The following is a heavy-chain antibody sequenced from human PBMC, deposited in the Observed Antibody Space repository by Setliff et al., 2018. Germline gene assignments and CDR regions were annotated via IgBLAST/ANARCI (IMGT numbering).Heavy chain of an antibody. D-gene: IGHD2-2*01. V-gene: IGHV3-7*01. CDR1: GFTFSSYW. CDR3: ARVEGVPAPYYMDV. CDR2: IKQDGSEK. Sequence: GGPLRLSCAASGFTFSSYWMSWVRQAPGKGLEWVANIKQDGSEKYYVDSVKGRFTISRDNAKNSLYLQMNSLRAEDTAVYYCARVEGVPAPYYMDVWGKGTTVTAP. J-gene: IGHJ6*03.